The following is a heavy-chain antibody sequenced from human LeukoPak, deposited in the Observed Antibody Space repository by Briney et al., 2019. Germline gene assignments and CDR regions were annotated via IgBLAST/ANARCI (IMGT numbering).Heavy chain of an antibody. D-gene: IGHD3-10*01. V-gene: IGHV3-74*03. CDR2: IKSDGSST. CDR1: GFTFRSYW. Sequence: GGSLRLSCAVSGFTFRSYWMHRVRQAPGKGLVWVSSIKSDGSSTTYADSVKGRFTISRDNAENTLYLQMNSLRVEDTAVYYCARISTMVRHYWGQGTLVTVSS. J-gene: IGHJ4*02. CDR3: ARISTMVRHY.